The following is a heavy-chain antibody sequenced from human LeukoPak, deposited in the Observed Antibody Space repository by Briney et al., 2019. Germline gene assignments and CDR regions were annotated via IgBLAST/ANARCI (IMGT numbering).Heavy chain of an antibody. J-gene: IGHJ4*02. CDR2: IYYSGST. D-gene: IGHD3-10*01. Sequence: PSETLSLTCTVSGGSISSYYWSWIRQPPGKGLEWIGYIYYSGSTNYNPSLKSRVTISVDTSKNQFSLKLSSVTAADTAVYYCARPKVGRGSVFDYWGQGTLVTVSS. CDR3: ARPKVGRGSVFDY. CDR1: GGSISSYY. V-gene: IGHV4-59*12.